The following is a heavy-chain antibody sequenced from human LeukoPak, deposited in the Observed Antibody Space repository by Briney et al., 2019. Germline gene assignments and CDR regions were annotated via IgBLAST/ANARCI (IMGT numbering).Heavy chain of an antibody. CDR1: GGSISSYY. D-gene: IGHD3-9*01. J-gene: IGHJ4*02. V-gene: IGHV4-59*08. Sequence: PSETLSLTCSVSGGSISSYYWSWIRQPPGKGLEWIGYISYSGSTNYSPSLRSRVTISVDTSENHFSLKLSSVTAADTAVYYCARSLTGDFDYWGQGTLVTVSS. CDR2: ISYSGST. CDR3: ARSLTGDFDY.